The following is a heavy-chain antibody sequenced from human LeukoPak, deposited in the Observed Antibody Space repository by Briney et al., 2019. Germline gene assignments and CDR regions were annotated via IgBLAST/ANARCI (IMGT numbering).Heavy chain of an antibody. CDR2: IYPRDSDT. V-gene: IGHV5-51*01. Sequence: GESLKISCKGSGYSFTSYWIGRVRQRPGKGLEWMGIIYPRDSDTRYSPSFQGQVTISADKSISTAYLQWSSLKASDTAMYYCARPGYYGDYSFDFWGQGTLVTVSS. J-gene: IGHJ4*02. CDR1: GYSFTSYW. CDR3: ARPGYYGDYSFDF. D-gene: IGHD4-17*01.